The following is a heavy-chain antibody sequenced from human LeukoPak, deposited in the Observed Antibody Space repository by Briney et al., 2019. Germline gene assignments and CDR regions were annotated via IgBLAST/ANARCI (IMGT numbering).Heavy chain of an antibody. V-gene: IGHV1-24*01. J-gene: IGHJ5*02. D-gene: IGHD6-13*01. Sequence: GAPVKVSCKVSGYTLTELSMHWVRQAPGKGLEWMGGFDPEDGETIYAQKFQGRVTITADESTSTAYMELSSLRSEDTAVYYCARDLNGGIAAAGTGDNWFDPWGQGTLVTVSS. CDR1: GYTLTELS. CDR3: ARDLNGGIAAAGTGDNWFDP. CDR2: FDPEDGET.